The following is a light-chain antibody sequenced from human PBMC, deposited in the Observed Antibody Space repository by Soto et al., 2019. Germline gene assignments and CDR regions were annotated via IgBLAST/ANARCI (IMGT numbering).Light chain of an antibody. CDR1: QSLSNW. Sequence: DIQMTQSPSTLSSSVGDRVTITCRASQSLSNWLAWYQQKPGKPPKLLIYQASNLEDGVPSRFSGSGSGTEFTLTISGLQPDDFATYFCQQYNISPFTFGGGTKVEIK. V-gene: IGKV1-5*03. CDR3: QQYNISPFT. CDR2: QAS. J-gene: IGKJ4*01.